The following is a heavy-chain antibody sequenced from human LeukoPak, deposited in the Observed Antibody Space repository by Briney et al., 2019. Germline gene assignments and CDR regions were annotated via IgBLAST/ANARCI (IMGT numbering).Heavy chain of an antibody. D-gene: IGHD6-19*01. CDR3: ARVVALTGTPVYYMDV. J-gene: IGHJ6*03. CDR2: INPNSGGT. Sequence: ASVKVSCKASGYTFTGHYMHCGRQAPGQGLEWMGWINPNSGGTNYAQKFQGRVTMTRDTSISTAYMELNRLRSDDTAVYYCARVVALTGTPVYYMDVWGKGTTVTVSS. CDR1: GYTFTGHY. V-gene: IGHV1-2*02.